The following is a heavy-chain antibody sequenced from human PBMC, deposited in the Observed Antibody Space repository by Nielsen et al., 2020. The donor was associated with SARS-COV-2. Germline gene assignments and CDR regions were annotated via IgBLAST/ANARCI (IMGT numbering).Heavy chain of an antibody. Sequence: ASVKVSCKASGYTFTGYYMHWVRQAPGQGLEWMGWINPNSGGTNYAQKFQGWVTMTRDTSISTAYMELSRLRSEDTAVYYCARGPIAAAGLIYYYYGMDVWGQGTTVTVSS. J-gene: IGHJ6*02. V-gene: IGHV1-2*04. D-gene: IGHD6-13*01. CDR2: INPNSGGT. CDR1: GYTFTGYY. CDR3: ARGPIAAAGLIYYYYGMDV.